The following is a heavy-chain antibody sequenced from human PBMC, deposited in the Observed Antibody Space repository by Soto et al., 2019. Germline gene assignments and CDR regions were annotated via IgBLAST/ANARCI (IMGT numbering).Heavy chain of an antibody. Sequence: PGAALKISWKGSGYSFTSYWICWVRQMPGKGLEWMGIIYPGDSDTRYSPSFQGQVTISADNSISTAYLQRSSLKASDTAMYYCARLRYYDILVGLHWFDPWGQGTLVTVS. J-gene: IGHJ5*02. CDR1: GYSFTSYW. V-gene: IGHV5-51*01. CDR2: IYPGDSDT. D-gene: IGHD3-9*01. CDR3: ARLRYYDILVGLHWFDP.